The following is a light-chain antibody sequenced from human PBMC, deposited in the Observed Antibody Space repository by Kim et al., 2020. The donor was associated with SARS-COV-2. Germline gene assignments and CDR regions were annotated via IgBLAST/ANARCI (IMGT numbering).Light chain of an antibody. CDR2: GAS. CDR3: QQYNTWPT. J-gene: IGKJ4*01. CDR1: QSVSSN. Sequence: SVSPGERATLSCRASQSVSSNLAWYQQKPGQASRLFIYGASTRATGIPARFSGSGSGTEFTLTISSLQSEDFAVYYCQQYNTWPTFGGGTKVDIK. V-gene: IGKV3-15*01.